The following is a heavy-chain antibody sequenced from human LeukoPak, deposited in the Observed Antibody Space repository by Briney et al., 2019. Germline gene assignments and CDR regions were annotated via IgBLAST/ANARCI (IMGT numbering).Heavy chain of an antibody. CDR1: GFTFSSYA. D-gene: IGHD2-15*01. CDR3: ARQLGYCSDGSCYFDY. CDR2: ISGSGGST. J-gene: IGHJ4*02. Sequence: GGSLRLSCAASGFTFSSYAMSWVRQAPGKGLEWVSAISGSGGSTYYADSVKGRFTISRDNSKNTLYLQMNSVRAEDTAIYYCARQLGYCSDGSCYFDYWGQGTLVTVSS. V-gene: IGHV3-23*01.